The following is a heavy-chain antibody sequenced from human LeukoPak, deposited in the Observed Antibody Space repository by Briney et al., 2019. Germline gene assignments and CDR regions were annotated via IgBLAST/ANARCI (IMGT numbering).Heavy chain of an antibody. V-gene: IGHV3-74*01. Sequence: GGSLRLSCAASGFTFSSYWMHWVRQAPGKGLVWVSRINNDGSITHYADSVKGRFTISRDNAKHTLFLQMNSLRAEDTAAYYCARGGAWYSDYWGQGTLVTVSS. J-gene: IGHJ4*02. CDR2: INNDGSIT. D-gene: IGHD6-13*01. CDR3: ARGGAWYSDY. CDR1: GFTFSSYW.